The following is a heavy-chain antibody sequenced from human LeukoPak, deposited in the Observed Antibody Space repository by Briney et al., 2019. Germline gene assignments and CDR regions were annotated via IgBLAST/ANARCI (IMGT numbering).Heavy chain of an antibody. CDR3: ARAGSYRFDY. V-gene: IGHV3-74*03. Sequence: GGSLRLSCAPSGFTFSSYWMHWIRQAPGKWLEWVSRINTDGSTITYADSVKGRFTISRDNARNTLYLQMNSLRDEDTAVYYCARAGSYRFDYWGQGTLVTVSS. D-gene: IGHD3-16*02. CDR2: INTDGSTI. CDR1: GFTFSSYW. J-gene: IGHJ4*02.